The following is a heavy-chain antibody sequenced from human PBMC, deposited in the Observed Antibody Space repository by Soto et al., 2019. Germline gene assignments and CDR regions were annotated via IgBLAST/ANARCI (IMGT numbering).Heavy chain of an antibody. Sequence: QVQLVESGGGVVQPGRSPRLSCAASGFTFSAYAMHWVRQAPGKGLEWVALISYDGSLKYYTESVKGRFTLSRDNSKNTLYLQMNSPGADDTAVYYCANDGARGSIINLLDYWDHGTLVTFSS. CDR1: GFTFSAYA. CDR3: ANDGARGSIINLLDY. V-gene: IGHV3-30*18. J-gene: IGHJ4*01. D-gene: IGHD1-26*01. CDR2: ISYDGSLK.